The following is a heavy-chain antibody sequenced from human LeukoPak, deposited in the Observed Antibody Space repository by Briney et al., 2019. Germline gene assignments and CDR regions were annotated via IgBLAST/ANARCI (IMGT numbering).Heavy chain of an antibody. J-gene: IGHJ5*02. CDR2: ISGSSSYI. V-gene: IGHV3-21*01. CDR1: GFTFSSYD. D-gene: IGHD3-22*01. Sequence: GGSLRLSCAASGFTFSSYDMHWVRQAPGRGLEWVSSISGSSSYIYYADSVKGRFTISRDNAKNPLYLQMNSLRAEDTAVYYCARGGSSGYYPMGQGPLVTVSS. CDR3: ARGGSSGYYP.